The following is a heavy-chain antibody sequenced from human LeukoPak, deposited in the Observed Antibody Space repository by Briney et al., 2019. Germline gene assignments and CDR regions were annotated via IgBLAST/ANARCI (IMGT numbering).Heavy chain of an antibody. CDR2: ISGSGGST. V-gene: IGHV3-23*01. CDR1: GFTFSSYA. D-gene: IGHD3-10*01. J-gene: IGHJ4*02. Sequence: GGSLRLSCAASGFTFSSYAMSWVRQAPGKGLERVSAISGSGGSTYYADSVKGRFTISRDNSKNTLYLQMNSLRAEDTAVYYCAKDRGLLWFGELFQPHYFDYWGQGTLVTVSS. CDR3: AKDRGLLWFGELFQPHYFDY.